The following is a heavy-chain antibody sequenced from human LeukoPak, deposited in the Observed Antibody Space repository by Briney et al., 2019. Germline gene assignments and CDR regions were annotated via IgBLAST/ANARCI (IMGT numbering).Heavy chain of an antibody. J-gene: IGHJ4*02. CDR3: ARGQHCSGGSCYHDY. CDR2: INHSGST. CDR1: GGSFSGYY. Sequence: PSETLSLTCAVYGGSFSGYYWSWIRQPPGKGLEWIGEINHSGSTNYNPSLKSRVTISVDTSKNQFSPKLSSVTAADTAVYYCARGQHCSGGSCYHDYWGQGTLVTVSS. D-gene: IGHD2-15*01. V-gene: IGHV4-34*01.